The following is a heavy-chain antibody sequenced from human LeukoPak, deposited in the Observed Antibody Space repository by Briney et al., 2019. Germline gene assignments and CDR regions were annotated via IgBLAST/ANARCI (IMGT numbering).Heavy chain of an antibody. J-gene: IGHJ4*02. V-gene: IGHV3-7*01. Sequence: GGSLRLSCAASGFTFSSYWMCWVRQAPRKGLEWVANIKQDGSEKYYVDSVEGRFTISRDNAKNSLHLQLNSLRAEDTAVYYCASGARGTREGGDLYSFDYWGQGTLVTVSS. CDR2: IKQDGSEK. CDR1: GFTFSSYW. CDR3: ASGARGTREGGDLYSFDY. D-gene: IGHD4-17*01.